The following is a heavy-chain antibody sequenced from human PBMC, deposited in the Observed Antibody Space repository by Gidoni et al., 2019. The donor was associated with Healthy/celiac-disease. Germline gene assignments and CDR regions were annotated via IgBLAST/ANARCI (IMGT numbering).Heavy chain of an antibody. CDR3: ARDKGMVQGVVDYYYYYGMDV. Sequence: QVQLVQSGAEVKKPGASVKVSCKASGYTFTSYYMHWVRQAPGQGLEWMGIINPSGGSTSYAQKFQGRVTMTRDTSTSTVYMELSSLRSEDTAVYYCARDKGMVQGVVDYYYYYGMDVWGQGTTVTVSS. V-gene: IGHV1-46*01. CDR1: GYTFTSYY. J-gene: IGHJ6*02. D-gene: IGHD3-10*01. CDR2: INPSGGST.